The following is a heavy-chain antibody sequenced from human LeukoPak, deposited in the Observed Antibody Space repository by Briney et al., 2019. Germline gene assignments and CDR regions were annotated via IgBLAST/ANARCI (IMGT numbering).Heavy chain of an antibody. CDR2: ISSSSSTI. D-gene: IGHD1-20*01. CDR1: RFTFSSYS. CDR3: ARDSSITGELGFDY. J-gene: IGHJ4*02. V-gene: IGHV3-48*01. Sequence: PGGSLRLSCAASRFTFSSYSMNWVRQAPGKGLEWVSYISSSSSTIYYADSVKGRFTISRDNAKNSLYLQMNSLRAEDTAVYYCARDSSITGELGFDYWGQGTLVTVSS.